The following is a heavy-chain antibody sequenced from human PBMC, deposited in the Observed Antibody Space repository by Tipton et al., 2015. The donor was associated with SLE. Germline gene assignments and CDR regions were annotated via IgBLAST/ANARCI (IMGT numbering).Heavy chain of an antibody. CDR1: GFTFSNYA. J-gene: IGHJ3*02. D-gene: IGHD3-22*01. CDR2: ISYDGSNR. CDR3: ASDGDDSSGAFDI. V-gene: IGHV3-30-3*01. Sequence: SLRLSCAASGFTFSNYAMHWVRQAPGKGLEWVAVISYDGSNRYYADSVKGRFIISRDNSRNTLYLQMNSLRAEDTAVYYCASDGDDSSGAFDIWGQGTMVTVSS.